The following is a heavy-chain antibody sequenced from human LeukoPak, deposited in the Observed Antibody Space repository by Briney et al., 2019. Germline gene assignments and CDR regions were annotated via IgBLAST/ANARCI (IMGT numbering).Heavy chain of an antibody. CDR2: MNPNRGDT. V-gene: IGHV1-2*02. CDR1: GYSFTGYY. J-gene: IGHJ4*02. D-gene: IGHD2-15*01. Sequence: ASVKVSCKASGYSFTGYYIHWLRQAPGQGLEWMGWMNPNRGDTSYAQKFQGRVTMTRDTPINTAYMELSGLTSDDTAVYYCGRRRIDCSDTGCYVDYWGQGTLVTVSS. CDR3: GRRRIDCSDTGCYVDY.